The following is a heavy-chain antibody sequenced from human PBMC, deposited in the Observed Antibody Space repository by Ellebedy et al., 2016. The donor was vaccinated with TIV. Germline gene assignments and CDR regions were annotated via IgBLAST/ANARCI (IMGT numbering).Heavy chain of an antibody. CDR1: RYTFTSSY. CDR3: ARAMGSDWNYARVLDY. D-gene: IGHD1-7*01. CDR2: INPSAGTT. Sequence: AASVKVSCKASRYTFTSSYIHWVRQAPGQGLEWMGIINPSAGTTGYAQRFQGRLIMTRDTSTSTVHMELSSLRSEDTAVYYCARAMGSDWNYARVLDYWGQGTLVTVSS. V-gene: IGHV1-46*01. J-gene: IGHJ4*02.